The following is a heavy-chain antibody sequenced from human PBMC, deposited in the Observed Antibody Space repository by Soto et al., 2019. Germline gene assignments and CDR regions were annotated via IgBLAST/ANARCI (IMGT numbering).Heavy chain of an antibody. J-gene: IGHJ4*02. Sequence: QVQMQHSGPGLVKHSQTLSLTCAISGDSISTNSAGWNWIRQSPSRGLEWLGRTYYRAKWFTDYAVSAKNRITINPDTSKNQISLQLNSVTPEDTAVYYCARGGGVLDYWGQGTLVTVSS. D-gene: IGHD3-16*01. CDR3: ARGGGVLDY. V-gene: IGHV6-1*01. CDR2: TYYRAKWFT. CDR1: GDSISTNSAG.